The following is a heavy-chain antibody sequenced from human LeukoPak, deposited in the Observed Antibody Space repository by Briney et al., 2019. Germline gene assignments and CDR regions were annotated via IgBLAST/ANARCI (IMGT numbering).Heavy chain of an antibody. J-gene: IGHJ4*02. V-gene: IGHV3-53*01. CDR1: GFTVSSNY. D-gene: IGHD6-19*01. CDR3: ARERESSGWYPYYFDY. Sequence: GGSLRLSCAASGFTVSSNYMSWVRQAPEKGQEWVSVIYSGGSTYYADSVKGRFTISRDNSKNTLYLQMNSLRAEDTAVYYCARERESSGWYPYYFDYWGQGTLVTVSS. CDR2: IYSGGST.